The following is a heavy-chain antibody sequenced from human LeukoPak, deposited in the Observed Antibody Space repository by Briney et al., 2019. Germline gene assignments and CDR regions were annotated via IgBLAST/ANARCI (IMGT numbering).Heavy chain of an antibody. D-gene: IGHD4-23*01. CDR1: GGSISSYY. J-gene: IGHJ5*02. CDR3: ARDYGGRWFDP. Sequence: SETLSLTCTVSGGSISSYYWSWIRQPPGKGLEWIGYIYYCGSTNYNPSLKSRVTISVDTSKNQFSLKLSSVTAADTAVYYCARDYGGRWFDPWGQGTLVTVSS. V-gene: IGHV4-59*01. CDR2: IYYCGST.